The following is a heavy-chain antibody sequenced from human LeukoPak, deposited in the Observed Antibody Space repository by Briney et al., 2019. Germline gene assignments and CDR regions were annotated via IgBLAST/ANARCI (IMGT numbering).Heavy chain of an antibody. J-gene: IGHJ3*02. Sequence: GGSLRLSCAASGFTFSSYSMNWVRQAPGKGLEWVSSISSSSSYIYYADSVKGRFTISRDNSKNTLYLQMNSLRAEDTAVYYCARAVETGEDAFDIWGQGTVVTVSS. CDR3: ARAVETGEDAFDI. D-gene: IGHD5-24*01. CDR2: ISSSSSYI. CDR1: GFTFSSYS. V-gene: IGHV3-21*04.